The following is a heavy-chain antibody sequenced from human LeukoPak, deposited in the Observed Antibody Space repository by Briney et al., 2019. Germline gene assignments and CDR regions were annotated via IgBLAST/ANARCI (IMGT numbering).Heavy chain of an antibody. Sequence: GGSLRLSCAVSGFTFSDYYMSWIRQAPGKGLEWVAIIKQDGSEKYYVDSVKGRFTISRDNAYNSLYLQMNSLRAEDTAVYYCARAGTPGSVDYWGQGTLVTVSS. J-gene: IGHJ4*02. D-gene: IGHD1-1*01. CDR2: IKQDGSEK. V-gene: IGHV3-7*01. CDR3: ARAGTPGSVDY. CDR1: GFTFSDYY.